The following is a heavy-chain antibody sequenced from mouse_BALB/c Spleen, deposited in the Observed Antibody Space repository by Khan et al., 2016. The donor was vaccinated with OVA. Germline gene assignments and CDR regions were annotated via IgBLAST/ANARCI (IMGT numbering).Heavy chain of an antibody. CDR2: ISYSGTT. Sequence: EVQLVESGPGLVKPSQSLSLTCTVTGCSITSDYAWNWIRQFPGNKLEWMGYISYSGTTSYNPSLKSRISITRDTSKNQFFLQLNSVTSEDTATYYCARQNYYGYAMDYWGQGTSVTVSS. D-gene: IGHD1-1*01. CDR1: GCSITSDYA. J-gene: IGHJ4*01. V-gene: IGHV3-2*02. CDR3: ARQNYYGYAMDY.